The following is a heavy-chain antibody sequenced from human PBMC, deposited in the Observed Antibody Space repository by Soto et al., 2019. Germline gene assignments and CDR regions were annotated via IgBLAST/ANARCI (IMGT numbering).Heavy chain of an antibody. D-gene: IGHD5-18*01. CDR3: ARGRDTRSIFDY. CDR2: IGSGGLT. CDR1: GFSVNIYY. Sequence: GSLRLSCAASGFSVNIYYMTWVRQAPGKGLEWVSVIGSGGLTYYADSVKGRFSISRDNSENTLYLHMDSLRAEDTALYYCARGRDTRSIFDYWGQGTLVTVSS. J-gene: IGHJ4*02. V-gene: IGHV3-53*01.